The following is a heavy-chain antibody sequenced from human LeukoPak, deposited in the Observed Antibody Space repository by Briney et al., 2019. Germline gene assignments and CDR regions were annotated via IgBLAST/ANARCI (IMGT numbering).Heavy chain of an antibody. J-gene: IGHJ4*02. CDR2: SYNTGNT. CDR1: GFTVRTSH. CDR3: VRADNGFDH. V-gene: IGHV3-53*01. Sequence: GGSLRLSCAASGFTVRTSHMSWIRQAPGKGLEWVSLSYNTGNTHDADSVKGRFTISRDISKNTLYLQMSRLRSDDTAVYFCVRADNGFDHWGQGTLVTVSS. D-gene: IGHD1-14*01.